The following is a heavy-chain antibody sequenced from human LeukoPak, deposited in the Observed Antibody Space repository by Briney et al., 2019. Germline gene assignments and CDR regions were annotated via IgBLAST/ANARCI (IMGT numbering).Heavy chain of an antibody. CDR3: ASSSNTRPGY. CDR2: IYYSGST. CDR1: GGSISSSSYY. J-gene: IGHJ4*02. D-gene: IGHD2-2*01. Sequence: SETLSLTCTVSGGSISSSSYYWGWIRQPPGKGLEWIGSIYYSGSTYYNPSLKSRVSISVDKSKNQFSLTLSSATAADTAVYYCASSSNTRPGYWGQGILVTVPS. V-gene: IGHV4-39*07.